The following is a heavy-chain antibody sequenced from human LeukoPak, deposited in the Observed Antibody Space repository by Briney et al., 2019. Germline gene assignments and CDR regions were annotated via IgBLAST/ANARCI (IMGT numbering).Heavy chain of an antibody. D-gene: IGHD2-2*01. J-gene: IGHJ5*02. CDR1: GDSVSSNSVT. CDR3: ARRLTQYDCFDP. CDR2: TYYRSTWYN. V-gene: IGHV6-1*01. Sequence: SQTLSLTCAISGDSVSSNSVTWNWIRQSPSRGLEWLGRTYYRSTWYNDYAVSVRGRITVNPDTSKNQFSQHLNSVTPEDTAVYYCARRLTQYDCFDPWGQGILVTVSS.